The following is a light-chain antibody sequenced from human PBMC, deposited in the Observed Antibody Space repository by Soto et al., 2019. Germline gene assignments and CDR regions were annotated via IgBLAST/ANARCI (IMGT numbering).Light chain of an antibody. Sequence: QTVVTQEPSLTVSPGGTVTLTCVSSTGALTSSYYPNWFQQKPGQAPRALIYSTNNKQSWTPARFSGSLLGGKAALTLSDVQPEDEAEYYCLVYYDGAWVFGGGTKLTVL. V-gene: IGLV7-43*01. CDR2: STN. CDR1: TGALTSSYY. CDR3: LVYYDGAWV. J-gene: IGLJ3*02.